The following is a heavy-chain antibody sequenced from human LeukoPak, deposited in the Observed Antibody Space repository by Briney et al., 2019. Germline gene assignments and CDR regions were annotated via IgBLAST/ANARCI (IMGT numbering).Heavy chain of an antibody. Sequence: PSETLSLTCTVSGGSISSSSYYWGWIRQPPGKGLEWIGSIYYSGSTYYNPSLKSRVTISVDTSKNQFSLKLSSVTAADTAVYYCASSPLLSIHIDYWGQGTLVTVSS. CDR3: ASSPLLSIHIDY. CDR2: IYYSGST. D-gene: IGHD2/OR15-2a*01. J-gene: IGHJ4*02. V-gene: IGHV4-39*01. CDR1: GGSISSSSYY.